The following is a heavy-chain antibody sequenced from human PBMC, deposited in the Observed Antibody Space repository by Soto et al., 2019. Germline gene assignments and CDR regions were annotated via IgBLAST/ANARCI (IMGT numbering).Heavy chain of an antibody. J-gene: IGHJ4*02. D-gene: IGHD6-13*01. CDR3: ARDIAAPPSFDY. CDR1: GYSISSGYY. CDR2: IYHSGST. V-gene: IGHV4-38-2*02. Sequence: PSETLSLTCAVSGYSISSGYYWGWIRQPPGKGLEWIGSIYHSGSTYYNPSLKSRVTISVDTSKNQFSLKLSSVTAADTAVYYCARDIAAPPSFDYWGQGTLVTVSS.